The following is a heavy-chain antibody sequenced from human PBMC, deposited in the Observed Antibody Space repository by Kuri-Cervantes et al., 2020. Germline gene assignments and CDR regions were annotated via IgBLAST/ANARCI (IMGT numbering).Heavy chain of an antibody. J-gene: IGHJ5*02. CDR3: ARGRSGYDSGWFDP. Sequence: GESLKISCAASGFTFSSYAMHWVRQAPGKGLEWVSYISTSSYTIYYADSVKGRFTISRDNAKNSLSLQMNSLRSEDTAVYYCARGRSGYDSGWFDPWGQGTLVTVSS. D-gene: IGHD5-12*01. CDR1: GFTFSSYA. V-gene: IGHV3-48*01. CDR2: ISTSSYTI.